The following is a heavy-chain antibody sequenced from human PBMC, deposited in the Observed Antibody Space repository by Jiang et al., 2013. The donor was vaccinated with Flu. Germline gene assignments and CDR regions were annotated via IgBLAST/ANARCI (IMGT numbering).Heavy chain of an antibody. V-gene: IGHV5-51*01. D-gene: IGHD3-22*01. CDR2: IYPGDSDT. J-gene: IGHJ4*02. CDR3: ARSGYYDSSGYYVTLFDY. Sequence: IIYPGDSDTRYSPSFQGQVTISADKSISTAYLQWSSLKASDTAMYYCARSGYYDSSGYYVTLFDYWGQGTLVTVSS.